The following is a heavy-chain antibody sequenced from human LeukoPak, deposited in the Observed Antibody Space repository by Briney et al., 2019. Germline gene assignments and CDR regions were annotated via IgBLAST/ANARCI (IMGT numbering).Heavy chain of an antibody. V-gene: IGHV3-49*04. D-gene: IGHD3-16*02. CDR2: IRSKAYGGTT. CDR1: GFTFSSYA. Sequence: GGSLRLSCAASGFTFSSYAMSWVRQAPGKGLEWVGFIRSKAYGGTTGYAASVKGRFTISRDDSKSIAYLQMNSLKTEDTAVYYCTRFHYVWGSYRYPWGQGTLVTVSS. J-gene: IGHJ5*02. CDR3: TRFHYVWGSYRYP.